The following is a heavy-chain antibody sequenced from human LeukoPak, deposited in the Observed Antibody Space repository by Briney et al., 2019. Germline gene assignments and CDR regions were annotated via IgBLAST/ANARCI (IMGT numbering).Heavy chain of an antibody. CDR3: ARQGREDY. CDR2: ISYDGSNK. J-gene: IGHJ4*02. CDR1: GFTFSSYA. Sequence: PGRSLRLSCAASGFTFSSYAMHWVRQAPGKGLEWVAVISYDGSNKYYADSVKGRFTISRDNSKNTLYLQMNSLRAEDTAVYYCARQGREDYWGQGTLVTVPS. V-gene: IGHV3-30*04.